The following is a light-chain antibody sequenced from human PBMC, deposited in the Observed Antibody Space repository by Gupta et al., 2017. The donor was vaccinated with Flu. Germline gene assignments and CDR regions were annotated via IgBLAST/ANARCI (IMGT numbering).Light chain of an antibody. CDR3: QQDENTRLT. Sequence: DIQMTQSPSTLFASLGGRVTITCRASQRITRWLAWYQQKPGKAPKLLIYKASNLESGVPSRFSGSGSGTEFTLTISSLQPDNFATYYCQQDENTRLTFGGGTQVKI. V-gene: IGKV1-5*03. J-gene: IGKJ4*01. CDR1: QRITRW. CDR2: KAS.